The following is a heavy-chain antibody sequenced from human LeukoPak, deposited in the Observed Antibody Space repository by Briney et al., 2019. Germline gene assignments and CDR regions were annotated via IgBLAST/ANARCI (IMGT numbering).Heavy chain of an antibody. V-gene: IGHV3-30*02. D-gene: IGHD6-6*01. J-gene: IGHJ6*03. CDR3: AKDFPYGGSSFAGWYMAV. Sequence: TGGSLRLSCAASGFTFSSFGMHWVRQAPGKGLEWVGFIRFDGDDKYSADSVKGRFSISRDNSKNTLFLQMNSLRPEDTGVYYCAKDFPYGGSSFAGWYMAVWGKGTTVIVSS. CDR2: IRFDGDDK. CDR1: GFTFSSFG.